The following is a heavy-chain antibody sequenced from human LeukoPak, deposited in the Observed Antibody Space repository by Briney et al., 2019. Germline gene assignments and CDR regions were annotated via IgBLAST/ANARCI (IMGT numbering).Heavy chain of an antibody. CDR3: ARFLYSGILKGAFDI. CDR1: GFTFSSYS. J-gene: IGHJ3*02. D-gene: IGHD1-26*01. Sequence: GGSLRLSCAASGFTFSSYSMNWVRQAPGKGLEWVSSISSTSSYIYYEDSVKGRFTVFRDDAKNSLYLEMNSMRAEDTAVYYCARFLYSGILKGAFDIWGQGTMVTVSS. V-gene: IGHV3-21*06. CDR2: ISSTSSYI.